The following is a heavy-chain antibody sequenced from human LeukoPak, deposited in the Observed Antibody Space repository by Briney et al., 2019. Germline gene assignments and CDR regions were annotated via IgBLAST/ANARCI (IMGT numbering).Heavy chain of an antibody. J-gene: IGHJ6*03. D-gene: IGHD3-3*01. CDR2: INPNSGGT. Sequence: ASVKVSCKASGYTFTGYYMHWVRQAPGQGLEWMGWINPNSGGTNYAQKFQGRVTMTRDTSISTAYMELSRLRSDDTAEYYCARDHSNDFWSGSGPLYYMDVWGKGTTVTVSS. CDR3: ARDHSNDFWSGSGPLYYMDV. V-gene: IGHV1-2*02. CDR1: GYTFTGYY.